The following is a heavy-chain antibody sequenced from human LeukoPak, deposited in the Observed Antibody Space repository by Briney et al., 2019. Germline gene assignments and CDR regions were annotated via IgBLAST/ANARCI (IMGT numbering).Heavy chain of an antibody. V-gene: IGHV1-18*01. CDR2: ISAYNGNT. D-gene: IGHD1-26*01. J-gene: IGHJ4*02. CDR3: ARVAFEVGPEAFDY. Sequence: ASVKVSCKASGYTFTSYGISWVRQAPGQGLEWLGWISAYNGNTNYAQKLQGRVTMTTDTSTSTAYMELRSLRSDDTAVYYCARVAFEVGPEAFDYWGQGTLVTVSS. CDR1: GYTFTSYG.